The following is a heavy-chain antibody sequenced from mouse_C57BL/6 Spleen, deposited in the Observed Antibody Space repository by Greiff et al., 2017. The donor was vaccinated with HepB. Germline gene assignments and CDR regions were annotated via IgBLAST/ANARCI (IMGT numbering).Heavy chain of an antibody. D-gene: IGHD2-4*01. CDR2: IVPNSGGT. V-gene: IGHV1-72*01. CDR3: ARVGDYDRENYAMDY. Sequence: QVQLQQPGAELVKPGASVRLSCKASGYTFTGYWMHWVKQRPGRGLGWIGRIVPNSGGTKNNEKFRRKATLTVDKPSSTAYMQLSSLTSEDSAVYYCARVGDYDRENYAMDYWGQGTSVTVSS. J-gene: IGHJ4*01. CDR1: GYTFTGYW.